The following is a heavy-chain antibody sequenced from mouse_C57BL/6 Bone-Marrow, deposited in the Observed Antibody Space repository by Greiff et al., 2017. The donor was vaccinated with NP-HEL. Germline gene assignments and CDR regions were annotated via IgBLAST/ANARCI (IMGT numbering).Heavy chain of an antibody. CDR2: IDPENGDT. Sequence: VQLQQSGAELVRPGASVKLSCTASGFNIKDDYMHWVKQRPEQGLEWIGWIDPENGDTESASKFQGKATITADTSSNTAYLQLSSLTSEDTAVYYCTTERVITTVGGYFDYWGQGTTLTVSS. D-gene: IGHD1-1*01. V-gene: IGHV14-4*01. CDR3: TTERVITTVGGYFDY. J-gene: IGHJ2*01. CDR1: GFNIKDDY.